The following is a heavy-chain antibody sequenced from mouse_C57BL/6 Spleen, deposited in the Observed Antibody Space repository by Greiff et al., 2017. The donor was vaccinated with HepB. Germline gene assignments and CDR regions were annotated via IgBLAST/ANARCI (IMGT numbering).Heavy chain of an antibody. J-gene: IGHJ4*01. D-gene: IGHD2-3*01. Sequence: EVQLVESGGGLVQPKGSLKLSCAASGFSFNTYAMNWVRQAPGKGLEWVARIRSKSNNYATYYADSVKDRFTISRDDSESMLYLQMNNLKTEDTAMYYCVRHEGYYDPYYYAMDYWGQGTSVTVSS. CDR1: GFSFNTYA. V-gene: IGHV10-1*01. CDR3: VRHEGYYDPYYYAMDY. CDR2: IRSKSNNYAT.